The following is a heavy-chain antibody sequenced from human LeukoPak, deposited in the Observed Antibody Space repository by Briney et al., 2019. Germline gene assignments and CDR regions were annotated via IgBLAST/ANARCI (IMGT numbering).Heavy chain of an antibody. J-gene: IGHJ4*02. CDR3: ARSPHILTGENFDY. CDR1: GYSFTAYY. CDR2: INPNSGGT. Sequence: ASVKVSCKASGYSFTAYYMHWVRQAPGQGLEWMGWINPNSGGTNYAQKFQGRVTMTRETSITTAYMEMSRLRSDDTALYYCARSPHILTGENFDYWGQGTLVTVSS. D-gene: IGHD3-9*01. V-gene: IGHV1-2*02.